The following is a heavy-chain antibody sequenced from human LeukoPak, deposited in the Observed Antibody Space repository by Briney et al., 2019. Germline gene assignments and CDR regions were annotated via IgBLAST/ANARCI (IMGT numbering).Heavy chain of an antibody. D-gene: IGHD2-15*01. J-gene: IGHJ3*02. V-gene: IGHV4-59*01. CDR2: IYYSGST. Sequence: PSETLSLTCTVSGGSISSYCWSWIRQPPGKGLEWIGYIYYSGSTNYNPSLKSRVTISVDTSKNQFSLKLSSVTAADTAVYYCARTPAWGVAATRDAFDIWGQGTMVTVSS. CDR3: ARTPAWGVAATRDAFDI. CDR1: GGSISSYC.